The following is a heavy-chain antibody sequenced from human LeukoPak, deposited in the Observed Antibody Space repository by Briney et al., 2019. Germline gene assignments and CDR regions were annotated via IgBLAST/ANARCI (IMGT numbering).Heavy chain of an antibody. D-gene: IGHD5-18*01. J-gene: IGHJ5*02. CDR3: ARRTVQLWSCWFDP. Sequence: PSETLSLTCAVYGGSFSGYYWSWIRQPPGQGLEWIGEINHSGSTNYNPSLKSRVTISVDTSKNQFSLKLSSVTAADTAVYYCARRTVQLWSCWFDPWGQGTLVTVSS. CDR2: INHSGST. V-gene: IGHV4-34*01. CDR1: GGSFSGYY.